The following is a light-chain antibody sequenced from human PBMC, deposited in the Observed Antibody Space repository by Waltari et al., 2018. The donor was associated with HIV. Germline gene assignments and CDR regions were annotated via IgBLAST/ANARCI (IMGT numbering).Light chain of an antibody. J-gene: IGLJ2*01. CDR2: DTS. V-gene: IGLV7-46*01. CDR1: PGAVTSGHY. CDR3: LLSYSGARPVV. Sequence: QAVVTQEPSLTVSPGGTVTLTCGSSPGAVTSGHYPSWFQQKPGQAPRTLIYDTSNKHSWTPARFSGSLLGGKAALTLSGAQPEDEAEYYCLLSYSGARPVVFGGGTKLTVL.